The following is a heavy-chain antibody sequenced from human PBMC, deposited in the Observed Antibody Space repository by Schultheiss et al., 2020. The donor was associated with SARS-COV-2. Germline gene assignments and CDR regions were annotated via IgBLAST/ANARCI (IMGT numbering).Heavy chain of an antibody. V-gene: IGHV4-30-4*01. Sequence: SETLSLTCTVSGGSISSGGYYWSWIRQPPGKGLEWIGYIYYSGSTYYNPSLKSRVTISVDTSKNQFSLKLSSVTAADTAVYYCAADPGSEGSYYYYYGMDVWGQGTTVTVSS. D-gene: IGHD3-10*01. CDR3: AADPGSEGSYYYYYGMDV. CDR2: IYYSGST. J-gene: IGHJ6*02. CDR1: GGSISSGGYY.